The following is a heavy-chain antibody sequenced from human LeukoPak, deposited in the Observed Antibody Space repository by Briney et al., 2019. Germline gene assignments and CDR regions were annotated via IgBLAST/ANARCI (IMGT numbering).Heavy chain of an antibody. J-gene: IGHJ5*02. Sequence: SVKVSCKASGGTFSSYAISWVRQAPGQGLEWMGRIIPILGIANYAQKFQGRVTITADKSTSTAYMELSSLRSEGTAVYYCASGADIVVVPAAGGWFDPWGQGTLVTVSS. CDR3: ASGADIVVVPAAGGWFDP. D-gene: IGHD2-2*01. CDR2: IIPILGIA. V-gene: IGHV1-69*04. CDR1: GGTFSSYA.